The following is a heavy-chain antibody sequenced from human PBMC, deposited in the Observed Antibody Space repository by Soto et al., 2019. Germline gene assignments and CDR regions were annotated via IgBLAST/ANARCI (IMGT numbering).Heavy chain of an antibody. CDR1: GGSLSDNY. J-gene: IGHJ5*02. V-gene: IGHV4-59*01. D-gene: IGHD3-3*01. CDR2: IHYNGKT. CDR3: ARYFRPIFAEGTNWFQH. Sequence: SETLSLTCAVSGGSLSDNYWSWIRQSPGKGLQWIGYIHYNGKTNYNPSLKSRIIISRDTSRNQFSLELSSVTPADTAVYYCARYFRPIFAEGTNWFQHWGQGTLLTVFS.